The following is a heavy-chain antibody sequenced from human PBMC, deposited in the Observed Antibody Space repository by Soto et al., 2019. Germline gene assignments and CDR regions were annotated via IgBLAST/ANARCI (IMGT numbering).Heavy chain of an antibody. D-gene: IGHD3-16*01. V-gene: IGHV3-30*19. CDR3: ARWGTTGGLDV. CDR1: GFTFRSYV. J-gene: IGHJ1*01. CDR2: TSYDGSDK. Sequence: QVQLVESGGGVVQPGTSLRVSCVGSGFTFRSYVIHWVRQPPGKGLEWVALTSYDGSDKYYDYSVRGRFTISRDNSRNTVDLQMDSLRLEDTALYYCARWGTTGGLDVWGQGTLVSVSS.